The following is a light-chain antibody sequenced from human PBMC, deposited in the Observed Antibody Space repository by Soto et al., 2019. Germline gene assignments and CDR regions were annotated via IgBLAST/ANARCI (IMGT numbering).Light chain of an antibody. V-gene: IGKV1-5*03. Sequence: DIPMTQSPSTLSASVGDRVTITCRASQSITSWLAWYQQKPGKAPKLLIYKASSLESGVPSRFSGSGSGTEFTLTISSLQPDDFATYSCQQYNSSPYTFGQGTKLEIK. CDR2: KAS. CDR1: QSITSW. J-gene: IGKJ2*01. CDR3: QQYNSSPYT.